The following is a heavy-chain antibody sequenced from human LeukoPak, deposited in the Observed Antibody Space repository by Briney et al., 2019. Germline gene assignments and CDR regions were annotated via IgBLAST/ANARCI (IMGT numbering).Heavy chain of an antibody. CDR3: ARDHCSGSSCYRGSTNAFDI. CDR1: GYSISTDYN. J-gene: IGHJ3*02. Sequence: SETLSLTCAVSGYSISTDYNSGCLRQPPEKRLEVIGSCNHSRSTYYNPSLKSRITISVDTSKNQFSLKLSTVTAAHTAMYYCARDHCSGSSCYRGSTNAFDIWGQGTMVTVSS. V-gene: IGHV4-38-2*02. D-gene: IGHD2-2*02. CDR2: CNHSRST.